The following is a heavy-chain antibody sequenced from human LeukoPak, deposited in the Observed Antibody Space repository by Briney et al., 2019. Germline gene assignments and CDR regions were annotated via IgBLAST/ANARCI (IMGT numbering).Heavy chain of an antibody. D-gene: IGHD4-23*01. J-gene: IGHJ4*02. Sequence: KPSETLSLTCTVSGYSISSGYYWGWIRQPPGKGLEWIGSIYHSGSTYYNPSLKSRVTISVDTSKNQFSLKLSSVTAADTAVYYCARGNTVVTRNFDYWGQGTLVTVSS. CDR2: IYHSGST. CDR1: GYSISSGYY. CDR3: ARGNTVVTRNFDY. V-gene: IGHV4-38-2*02.